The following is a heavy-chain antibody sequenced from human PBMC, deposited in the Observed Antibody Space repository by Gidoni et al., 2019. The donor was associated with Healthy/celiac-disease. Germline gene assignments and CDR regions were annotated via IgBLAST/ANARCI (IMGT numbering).Heavy chain of an antibody. D-gene: IGHD2-15*01. CDR2: IYHSGST. J-gene: IGHJ4*02. Sequence: QVQLQESGPGLVKPSETLSLTCAFSGYSISSGYYWGWIRQPPGKGLEWIGSIYHSGSTYYNPSRKSRVTISVDTSKNQFSLKLSSVTAADTAVYYCARDSDIVVVVAATRFDYWGQGTLVTVSS. CDR3: ARDSDIVVVVAATRFDY. CDR1: GYSISSGYY. V-gene: IGHV4-38-2*02.